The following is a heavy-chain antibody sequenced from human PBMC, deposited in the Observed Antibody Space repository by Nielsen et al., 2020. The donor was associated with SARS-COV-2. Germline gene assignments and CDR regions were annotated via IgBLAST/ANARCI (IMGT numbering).Heavy chain of an antibody. D-gene: IGHD3-3*01. CDR2: FDPEDGET. J-gene: IGHJ5*02. Sequence: ASVKVSCKVSGYTLTELSMHWVRQAPGKGLEWMGGFDPEDGETIYAQKFQGRVTMTEDTFIDTAYMELSSLRSEDTAVYYCATSTPLVRSAWFDPWGQGTLVTVSS. V-gene: IGHV1-24*01. CDR1: GYTLTELS. CDR3: ATSTPLVRSAWFDP.